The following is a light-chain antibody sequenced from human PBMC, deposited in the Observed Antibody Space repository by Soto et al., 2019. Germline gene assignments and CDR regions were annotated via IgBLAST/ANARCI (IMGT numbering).Light chain of an antibody. Sequence: AIRMTQSPSSFSASTGDRVTITCRASQGISSYLAWYQQKPGKAPKLLIYAASTLQSGVPSRLSGSGSGTDFTLTISCLQSEDFATYYCQQYYSYTLTFGGGTKVDIX. CDR2: AAS. V-gene: IGKV1-8*01. J-gene: IGKJ4*01. CDR3: QQYYSYTLT. CDR1: QGISSY.